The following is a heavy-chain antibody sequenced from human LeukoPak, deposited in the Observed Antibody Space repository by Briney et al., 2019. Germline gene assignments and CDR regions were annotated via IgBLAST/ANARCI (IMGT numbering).Heavy chain of an antibody. CDR2: IYHSGAT. CDR1: GFPFSSYN. J-gene: IGHJ4*02. Sequence: GSLRLSCAASGFPFSSYNMNWIRQPPGKGLEWIGYIYHSGATNYNPSLRSRVIISVDTSNNQFSLNLRSVTAADTAIYYCARKSPTSGSYGWYFDYWGQGALVTVSS. V-gene: IGHV4-59*01. CDR3: ARKSPTSGSYGWYFDY. D-gene: IGHD1-26*01.